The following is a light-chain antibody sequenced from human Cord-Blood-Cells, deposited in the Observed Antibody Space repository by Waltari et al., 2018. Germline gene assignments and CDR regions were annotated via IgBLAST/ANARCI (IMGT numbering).Light chain of an antibody. CDR3: CSYAGSSTLV. Sequence: QSALTQPASVSGSPGQSITISCTGTSSDVGSYNLVSCYQQHPVNAPKLMIYEGSKRPSGFFNRFSASKSGNTASMTISGLQAEDEADYYCCSYAGSSTLVFGGGTKLTVL. CDR2: EGS. V-gene: IGLV2-23*01. CDR1: SSDVGSYNL. J-gene: IGLJ2*01.